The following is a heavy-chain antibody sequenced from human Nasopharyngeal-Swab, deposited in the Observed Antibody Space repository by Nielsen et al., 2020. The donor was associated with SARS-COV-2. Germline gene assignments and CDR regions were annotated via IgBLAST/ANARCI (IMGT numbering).Heavy chain of an antibody. CDR1: GGSISSGSIRSYY. CDR3: AREVVGGLVDS. D-gene: IGHD1-26*01. CDR2: FSYTGIT. J-gene: IGHJ4*02. V-gene: IGHV4-61*01. Sequence: GSLRLSCTVSGGSISSGSIRSYYWSWNREPPGNGLERVGLFSYTGITNYNPSLKRRATLSVDMSKNQFSLKLSSGTAADTAVYYCAREVVGGLVDSWGQGTLVNVSS.